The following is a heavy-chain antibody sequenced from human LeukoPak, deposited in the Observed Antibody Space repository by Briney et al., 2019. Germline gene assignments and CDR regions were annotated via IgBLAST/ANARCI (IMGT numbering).Heavy chain of an antibody. J-gene: IGHJ4*02. CDR2: IKQDGSEK. CDR3: AREEMATIGGNFDY. CDR1: GFTFSSYW. V-gene: IGHV3-7*01. D-gene: IGHD5-24*01. Sequence: PGGSLRLSCAASGFTFSSYWMSWVRQAPGKGLEWVANIKQDGSEKYYVDSVKGRFTISRDNAKNSLYQQMNSLRAEDTAVYYCAREEMATIGGNFDYWGQGTLVTVSS.